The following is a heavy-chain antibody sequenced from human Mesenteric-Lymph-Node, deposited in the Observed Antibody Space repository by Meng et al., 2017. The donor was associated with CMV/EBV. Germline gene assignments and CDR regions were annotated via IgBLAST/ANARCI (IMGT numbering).Heavy chain of an antibody. CDR2: INPNSGGT. CDR1: TFTGYH. CDR3: ALYYYGSGSYYNGESLDY. V-gene: IGHV1-2*06. Sequence: TFTGYHMHWVRQAPGQGLEWMGRINPNSGGTNYAQKFQGRVTMTRDTSISTAYMELSRLRSDDTAVYYCALYYYGSGSYYNGESLDYWGQGTLVTVSS. D-gene: IGHD3-10*01. J-gene: IGHJ4*02.